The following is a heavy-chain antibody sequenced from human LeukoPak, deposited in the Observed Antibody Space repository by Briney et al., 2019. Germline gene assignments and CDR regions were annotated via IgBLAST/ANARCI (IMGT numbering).Heavy chain of an antibody. V-gene: IGHV3-11*04. CDR2: ISSSGYST. CDR1: GFTFSDHY. J-gene: IGHJ4*02. Sequence: GGSLRLSCAASGFTFSDHYMSWIRQAPGKELEWISYISSSGYSTYYAGSVKGRFTISRDNSNNSLYLQMNSLRDEDTAVYYCARDKRRFDKWGQGTLVAVSS. CDR3: ARDKRRFDK.